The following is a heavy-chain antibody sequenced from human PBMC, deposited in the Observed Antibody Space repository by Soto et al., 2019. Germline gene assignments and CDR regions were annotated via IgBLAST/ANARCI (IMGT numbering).Heavy chain of an antibody. CDR1: GYTFTGYY. CDR2: INPNSGGT. Sequence: ASVKVSCKASGYTFTGYYMHWVRQAPGQGLEWMGWINPNSGGTNYAQKFQGWVTMTRDTSISTAYMERSRLRSDDTAVYYCARESPGTLTRTGDFDYWGQGTLVTVSS. J-gene: IGHJ4*02. V-gene: IGHV1-2*04. D-gene: IGHD3-9*01. CDR3: ARESPGTLTRTGDFDY.